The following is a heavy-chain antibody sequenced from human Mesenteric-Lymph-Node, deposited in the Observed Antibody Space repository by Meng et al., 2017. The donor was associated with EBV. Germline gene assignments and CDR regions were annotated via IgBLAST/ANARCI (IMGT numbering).Heavy chain of an antibody. CDR1: GGSITSSNW. CDR2: IFHSGSA. V-gene: IGHV4-4*02. Sequence: VALEESGPGLGKPAGTLSPRCDVSGGSITSSNWWSWFRQPPGKGLEWIGEIFHSGSAKYNPSLKSRVTISVDKSKNHFSLRLSSVTAADTAVYYCVRRVVVMKEEELDHWGQGTLVTVSS. D-gene: IGHD3-22*01. J-gene: IGHJ4*02. CDR3: VRRVVVMKEEELDH.